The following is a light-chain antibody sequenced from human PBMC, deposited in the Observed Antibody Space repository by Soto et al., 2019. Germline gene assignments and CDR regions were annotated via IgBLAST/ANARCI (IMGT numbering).Light chain of an antibody. CDR1: QSISDF. V-gene: IGKV1-39*01. CDR2: TSS. J-gene: IGKJ2*01. CDR3: QQSYSTPYT. Sequence: DIQMTQSPSSLSVSVGDRVTITCRASQSISDFLHWYQQVPGKAPKLLIYTSSNLQSGVPSRFSGSGSGTDFSLTISSLQREDSATYYCQQSYSTPYTFGQGTKLEI.